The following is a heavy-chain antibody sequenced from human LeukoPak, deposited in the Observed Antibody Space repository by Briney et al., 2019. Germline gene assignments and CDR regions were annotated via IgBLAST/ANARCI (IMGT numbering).Heavy chain of an antibody. CDR1: GGSISSYY. Sequence: SETLSLTCTVSGGSISSYYWSWIRQPAGKGLEWIGCMYSTGSTNYNPSLKSRVTISIDTSKNQFSLKLSSVTAADTAVYYCARHPDYYYYYMDVWGKGTTVTISS. J-gene: IGHJ6*03. V-gene: IGHV4-59*08. CDR2: MYSTGST. CDR3: ARHPDYYYYYMDV.